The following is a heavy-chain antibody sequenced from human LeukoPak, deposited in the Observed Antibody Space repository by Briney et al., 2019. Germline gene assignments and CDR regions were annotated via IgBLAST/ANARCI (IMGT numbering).Heavy chain of an antibody. CDR2: IYYTGST. CDR1: GGTISSSSYY. J-gene: IGHJ4*02. V-gene: IGHV4-39*07. CDR3: ARIADHFDY. Sequence: PSETLSLTCTVSGGTISSSSYYWGWIRQPPGKGLEWIGSIYYTGSTYYNSSLKSRVTISVDTSRNQFSLKLSSVTAADTAVYYCARIADHFDYWGQGTLVTVSS. D-gene: IGHD6-13*01.